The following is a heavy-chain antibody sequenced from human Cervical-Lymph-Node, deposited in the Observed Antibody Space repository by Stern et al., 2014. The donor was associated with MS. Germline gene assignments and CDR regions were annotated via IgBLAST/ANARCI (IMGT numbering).Heavy chain of an antibody. Sequence: DQLVESGGGVVQPGRSLRLSCAASGFTFSSYAMHWVRQAPGKGLEWVAVISYDGSNKYYADSVKGRFTISRDNSKNTLYLQMNSLRAEDTAVYYCARDSRGYLYYFDYWGQGTLVTVSS. CDR2: ISYDGSNK. J-gene: IGHJ4*02. D-gene: IGHD3-22*01. CDR3: ARDSRGYLYYFDY. V-gene: IGHV3-30-3*01. CDR1: GFTFSSYA.